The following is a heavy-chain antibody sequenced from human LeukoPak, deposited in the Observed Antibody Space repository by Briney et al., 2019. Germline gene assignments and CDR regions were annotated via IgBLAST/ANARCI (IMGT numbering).Heavy chain of an antibody. D-gene: IGHD6-6*01. CDR1: GYTFTSYD. CDR3: ARESSRRGGFDH. CDR2: MNPNSGNT. Sequence: ASVKVSCKASGYTFTSYDINWVRQATGQGLEWMGWMNPNSGNTGYAQKFQGRVTMTRNTSISTAYMELSSLRSEDTAVYYCARESSRRGGFDHWGQGTLVTVSS. V-gene: IGHV1-8*01. J-gene: IGHJ5*02.